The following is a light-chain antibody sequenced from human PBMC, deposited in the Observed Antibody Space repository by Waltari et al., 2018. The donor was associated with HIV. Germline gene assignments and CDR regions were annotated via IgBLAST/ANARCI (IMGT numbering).Light chain of an antibody. Sequence: QSVLTQSPSASGTPGQRVTISCSGSTSNIGSNYVYWYQQLPATAPKLPIYSNDQRPSGVADRFSRFKSGSSASLAVSGLRSEDEADYYGAAWDSSLSGLKWVFGGGTKLTVL. CDR3: AAWDSSLSGLKWV. J-gene: IGLJ3*02. V-gene: IGLV1-47*02. CDR1: TSNIGSNY. CDR2: SND.